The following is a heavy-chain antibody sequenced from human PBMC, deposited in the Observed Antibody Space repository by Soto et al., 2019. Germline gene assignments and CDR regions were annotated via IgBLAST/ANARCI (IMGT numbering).Heavy chain of an antibody. CDR2: IYYSGNT. D-gene: IGHD6-13*01. V-gene: IGHV4-59*01. J-gene: IGHJ6*02. Sequence: SETLSLTCSVSGGSISSYYWSWIRQPPGKGLEWIGYIYYSGNTNYNPSLKSRVTISVDTSKNQVSLKVYSVTAADTALYYCASSGRDLGSSSPKGKNYYSYYGLDVWGQGTTVTVS. CDR3: ASSGRDLGSSSPKGKNYYSYYGLDV. CDR1: GGSISSYY.